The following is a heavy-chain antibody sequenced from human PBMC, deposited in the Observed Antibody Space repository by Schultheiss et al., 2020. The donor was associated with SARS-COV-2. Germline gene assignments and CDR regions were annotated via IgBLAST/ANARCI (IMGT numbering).Heavy chain of an antibody. Sequence: SVKVSCKASGGTFSSYAISWVRQAPGQGLEWMGGIIPIFGTANYAQKFQGRVTITADESTSTAYMELSSLRSEDTAVYYCARVRCSGGSCSFSDSFDFWGQGTMVTVSS. CDR3: ARVRCSGGSCSFSDSFDF. CDR1: GGTFSSYA. V-gene: IGHV1-69*13. CDR2: IIPIFGTA. J-gene: IGHJ3*01. D-gene: IGHD2-15*01.